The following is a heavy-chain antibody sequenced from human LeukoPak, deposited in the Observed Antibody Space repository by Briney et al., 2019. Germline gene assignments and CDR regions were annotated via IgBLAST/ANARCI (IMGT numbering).Heavy chain of an antibody. D-gene: IGHD6-13*01. CDR2: ISSSSGYI. J-gene: IGHJ4*02. Sequence: GGSLRLSCAASGFTFSSYSMNWVRQAPGKGLEWVSSISSSSGYIYYADSVKGRFTISRDNAKNSLYLQMNILRAEDTAVYYCARDRSSSSWYVPFDYWGQGTLVTVSS. CDR1: GFTFSSYS. V-gene: IGHV3-21*01. CDR3: ARDRSSSSWYVPFDY.